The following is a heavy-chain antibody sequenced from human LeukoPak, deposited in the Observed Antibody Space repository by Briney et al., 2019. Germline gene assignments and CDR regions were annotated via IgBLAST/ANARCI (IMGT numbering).Heavy chain of an antibody. CDR2: INTDTRGT. CDR3: ARAGAYHFDN. Sequence: GGSLRLSCTASGFTFSDYWMYWVRQAPGEGLVWVSIINTDTRGTYYADSVKGRFTISRDNAKNTLYLQMNSLRAEDTAVYYCARAGAYHFDNWGQGTLVTASS. J-gene: IGHJ4*02. V-gene: IGHV3-74*01. D-gene: IGHD3-16*01. CDR1: GFTFSDYW.